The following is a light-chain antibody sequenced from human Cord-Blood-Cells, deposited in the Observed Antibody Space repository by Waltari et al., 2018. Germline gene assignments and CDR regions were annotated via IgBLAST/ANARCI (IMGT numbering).Light chain of an antibody. J-gene: IGKJ4*01. Sequence: DIVMTQSPDSLAVSLGERATINCKSSQSVLYSSNNKNYLAWYQQKPGQPPKLLIYWASTRESGVPYRFSGSGSGTDFTLTSSSLQAEDVAVYYCQQYYSTPLTFGGGTKVEIK. CDR1: QSVLYSSNNKNY. V-gene: IGKV4-1*01. CDR3: QQYYSTPLT. CDR2: WAS.